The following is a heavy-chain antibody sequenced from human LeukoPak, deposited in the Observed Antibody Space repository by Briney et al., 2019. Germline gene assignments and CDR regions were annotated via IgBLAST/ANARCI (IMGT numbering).Heavy chain of an antibody. J-gene: IGHJ4*02. Sequence: SETLSLTCAVYGGSFSGYYWSWIRQPPGKGLEWIGEINHSGSTNYNPSLKSRVTISVDTSKNQFSLKLSSVTVADTAAYYCARGVGIQLWSRTYYFDYWGQGTLVTVSS. CDR1: GGSFSGYY. D-gene: IGHD5-18*01. CDR2: INHSGST. CDR3: ARGVGIQLWSRTYYFDY. V-gene: IGHV4-34*01.